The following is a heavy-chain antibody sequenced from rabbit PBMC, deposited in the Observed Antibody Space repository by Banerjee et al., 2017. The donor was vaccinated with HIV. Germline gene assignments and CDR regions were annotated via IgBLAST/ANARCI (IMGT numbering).Heavy chain of an antibody. D-gene: IGHD2-1*01. V-gene: IGHV1S45*01. CDR2: INTISGDT. CDR3: ARIITIPYYFNL. CDR1: GFSFSNKYV. J-gene: IGHJ4*01. Sequence: QEQLEESGGDLVKPEGSLTLTCTASGFSFSNKYVMCWVRQAPGKGLEWIACINTISGDTVYATWATGRFTISKTSSTTVTLQMTSLTAADTATYFCARIITIPYYFNLWGPGTLVTVS.